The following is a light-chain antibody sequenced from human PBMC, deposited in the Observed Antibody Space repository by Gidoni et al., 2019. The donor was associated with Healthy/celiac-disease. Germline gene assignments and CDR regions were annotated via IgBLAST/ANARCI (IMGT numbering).Light chain of an antibody. CDR3: QAWDSSTEVV. CDR2: HDT. V-gene: IGLV3-1*01. J-gene: IGLJ2*01. CDR1: NVVNQY. Sequence: SYELTQPPSVSVSAGQTASINCSGHNVVNQYACWSQQNPGQSPVLVLSHDTKRPSGIPERFSVSNSGNTATLTISGTQAMDEAYYYCQAWDSSTEVVFGGWTKLTVL.